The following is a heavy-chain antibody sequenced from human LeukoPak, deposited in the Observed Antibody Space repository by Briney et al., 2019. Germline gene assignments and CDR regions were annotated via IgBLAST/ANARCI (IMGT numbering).Heavy chain of an antibody. D-gene: IGHD6-13*01. J-gene: IGHJ4*02. V-gene: IGHV1-69*05. Sequence: SVKVSCKASGGTFSSDTISWVRQAPGQSLEWMGGFIPIFATTHFAQKFRDRVTFTTDDSTGTAYMELSSLRSDDTAMYYCARHQEAAAASGYFDCWGQGTLVTVSS. CDR1: GGTFSSDT. CDR2: FIPIFATT. CDR3: ARHQEAAAASGYFDC.